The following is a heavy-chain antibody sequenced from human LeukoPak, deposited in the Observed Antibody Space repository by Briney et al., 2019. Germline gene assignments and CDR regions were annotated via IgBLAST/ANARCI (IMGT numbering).Heavy chain of an antibody. CDR3: GNHFPHFDY. Sequence: GRSLRLSCAASGFTFSSYGMHWVRQAPGKGLEWVAVISYDGSDKYYADSVKGRFTISRDNSKNTLYLQMNSLRAEDTAVSYCGNHFPHFDYWGQGTLVTVSS. D-gene: IGHD3-3*02. V-gene: IGHV3-30*18. J-gene: IGHJ4*02. CDR1: GFTFSSYG. CDR2: ISYDGSDK.